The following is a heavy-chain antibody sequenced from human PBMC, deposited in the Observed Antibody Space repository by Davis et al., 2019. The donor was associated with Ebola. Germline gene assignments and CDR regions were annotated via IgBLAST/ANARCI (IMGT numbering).Heavy chain of an antibody. CDR1: GYTFTSYD. J-gene: IGHJ5*02. D-gene: IGHD3-3*01. CDR2: MNPNSGNT. V-gene: IGHV1-8*01. Sequence: AASVKISCKASGYTFTSYDINWVRQANGQGLEWMGWMNPNSGNTGFAQKFQGRVTMTRNTSISTAYMELSSLRSEDTAVYYCARAGRFLEWLSRFDPWGQGTLVTVSS. CDR3: ARAGRFLEWLSRFDP.